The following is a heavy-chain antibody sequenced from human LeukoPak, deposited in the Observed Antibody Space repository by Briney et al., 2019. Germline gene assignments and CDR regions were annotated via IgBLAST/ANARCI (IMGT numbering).Heavy chain of an antibody. V-gene: IGHV4-34*01. CDR1: GFTFSRYS. Sequence: MSGGSLRLSCAASGFTFSRYSMNWVRQPPGKGLEWIGEINHSGSTNYNPSLKSRVTISVDTSKNQFSLKLSSVTAADTAVYYCARRGANYYGSGFNWFDPWGQGTLVTVSS. D-gene: IGHD3-10*01. J-gene: IGHJ5*02. CDR3: ARRGANYYGSGFNWFDP. CDR2: INHSGST.